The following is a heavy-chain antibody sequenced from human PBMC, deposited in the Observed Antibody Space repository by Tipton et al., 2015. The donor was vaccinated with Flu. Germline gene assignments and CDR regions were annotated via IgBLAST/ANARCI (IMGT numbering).Heavy chain of an antibody. CDR1: GYSIFSGYY. Sequence: TLSLTCAVSGYSIFSGYYWGWIRQPPGKGLEWIGSIYHSGSTYYSPSLKSRVTISVDTSENQFSLKLSSVTAADTAVYYCARLYYYDSSGYYYFNPGGYYFDYWGQGTLVTVSS. CDR2: IYHSGST. CDR3: ARLYYYDSSGYYYFNPGGYYFDY. J-gene: IGHJ4*02. V-gene: IGHV4-38-2*01. D-gene: IGHD3-22*01.